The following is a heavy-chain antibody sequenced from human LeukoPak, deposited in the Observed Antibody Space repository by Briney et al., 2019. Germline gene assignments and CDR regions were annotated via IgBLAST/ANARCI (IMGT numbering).Heavy chain of an antibody. Sequence: SETLSLTCTVSGGSISSGSYYWTWIRQPAGKGLEWIGRIYTSGSTNYNPSLKSRVTISLDTSKNQFSLKLSSVTAADTAVYYCARDQGYSNFYGYWGQGTLVTVSS. CDR3: ARDQGYSNFYGY. V-gene: IGHV4-61*02. CDR2: IYTSGST. CDR1: GGSISSGSYY. D-gene: IGHD4-11*01. J-gene: IGHJ4*02.